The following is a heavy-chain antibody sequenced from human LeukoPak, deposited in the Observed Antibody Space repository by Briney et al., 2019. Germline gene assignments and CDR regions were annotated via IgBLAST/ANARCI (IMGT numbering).Heavy chain of an antibody. V-gene: IGHV4-61*02. J-gene: IGHJ6*03. CDR1: GGSISSGSYY. Sequence: SQTLSLTCTVSGGSISSGSYYWSWIRQPAGKGLEWIGRIYTSRSTNYNPSLKSRVTISVDTSKNQFSLKLSSVTAADTAVYYCARDANVGSSPWGYYYYYYMDVWGKGTTVTVSS. D-gene: IGHD1-26*01. CDR3: ARDANVGSSPWGYYYYYYMDV. CDR2: IYTSRST.